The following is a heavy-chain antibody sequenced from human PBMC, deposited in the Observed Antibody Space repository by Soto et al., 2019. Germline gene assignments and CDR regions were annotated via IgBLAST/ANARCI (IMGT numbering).Heavy chain of an antibody. CDR1: GFSLTTDRVG. V-gene: IGHV2-5*02. CDR3: AHAYGGRSLY. J-gene: IGHJ4*02. D-gene: IGHD1-26*01. CDR2: IYWDDSK. Sequence: QITLKESGPTLVKPTQTLTLTCTFSGFSLTTDRVGVGWIRQPPGEALEWLAVIYWDDSKTYRPSLESRLTITKDTSKNQVALTMTTMDSLDTATYYCAHAYGGRSLYWGQGPLVTVSS.